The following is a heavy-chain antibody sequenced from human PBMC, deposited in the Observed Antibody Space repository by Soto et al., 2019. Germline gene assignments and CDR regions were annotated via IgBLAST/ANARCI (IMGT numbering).Heavy chain of an antibody. Sequence: GGSLRLSCAASGFTFSSYAMSWVRQAPGKGLEWVSAISGSGGSTYYADSVKGRFTISRDNSKNTLYLQMNSLRAEDTAVYYCAKDLGFRAAAGHYFDYWGQGTLVTVSS. J-gene: IGHJ4*02. CDR1: GFTFSSYA. V-gene: IGHV3-23*01. D-gene: IGHD6-13*01. CDR2: ISGSGGST. CDR3: AKDLGFRAAAGHYFDY.